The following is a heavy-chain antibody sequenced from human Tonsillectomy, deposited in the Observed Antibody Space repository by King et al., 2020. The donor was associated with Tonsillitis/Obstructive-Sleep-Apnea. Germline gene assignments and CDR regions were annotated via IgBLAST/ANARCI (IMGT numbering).Heavy chain of an antibody. V-gene: IGHV4-59*01. CDR1: DGSISRYY. CDR2: VYYSGTT. D-gene: IGHD3-3*01. J-gene: IGHJ4*02. CDR3: ARGVYYDFWSGYFKGYFDS. Sequence: QLQESGPGLVKPSETLSLTCTVSDGSISRYYWSWIRQPPGKGLEWIGYVYYSGTTNYNPSVKSRVTISVDTSKDQFSLKLTSVTAADTAVYYCARGVYYDFWSGYFKGYFDSWGQGTLVTVSS.